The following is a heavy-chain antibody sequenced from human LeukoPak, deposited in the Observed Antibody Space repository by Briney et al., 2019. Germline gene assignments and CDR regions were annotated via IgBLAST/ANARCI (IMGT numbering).Heavy chain of an antibody. J-gene: IGHJ4*02. CDR1: GYSFTSYW. V-gene: IGHV5-51*01. D-gene: IGHD6-19*01. CDR3: ASPIAVAGKAFDY. CDR2: IYPGDSDT. Sequence: GESLKISCKGSGYSFTSYWIAWVRQMPGKGLEWMGIIYPGDSDTRYSPSFQGQVTISADKSISTAYLQWSGLKASDTAMYYCASPIAVAGKAFDYWGQGTLVTVSS.